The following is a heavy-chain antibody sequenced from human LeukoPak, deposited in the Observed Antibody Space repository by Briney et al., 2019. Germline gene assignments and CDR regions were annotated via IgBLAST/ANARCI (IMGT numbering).Heavy chain of an antibody. D-gene: IGHD3-22*01. Sequence: SETLSLTCTVSGGSISSGGYYWSWIRQHPGKGLECIGYIYYSGSTYYNPSLKSRVTISVDTSKNQFSLKLSSVTAADTAVYYYARVGYYDSSGYFTLFDYWGQGTLVTVSS. V-gene: IGHV4-31*03. CDR3: ARVGYYDSSGYFTLFDY. CDR1: GGSISSGGYY. J-gene: IGHJ4*02. CDR2: IYYSGST.